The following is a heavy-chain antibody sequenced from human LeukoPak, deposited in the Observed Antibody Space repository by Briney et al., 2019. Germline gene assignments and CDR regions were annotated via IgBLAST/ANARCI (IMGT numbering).Heavy chain of an antibody. D-gene: IGHD6-19*01. CDR1: GGSISNYY. Sequence: SEALSLTCTVSGGSISNYYWSWIRQPPRKGLEWVGYIYYSGSTNYHPSLKSRVTISVDTSKNQFSLKLSSVTAADTAVYYCARENPSSGWYEYWGQGTLVTVSS. CDR3: ARENPSSGWYEY. V-gene: IGHV4-59*01. J-gene: IGHJ4*02. CDR2: IYYSGST.